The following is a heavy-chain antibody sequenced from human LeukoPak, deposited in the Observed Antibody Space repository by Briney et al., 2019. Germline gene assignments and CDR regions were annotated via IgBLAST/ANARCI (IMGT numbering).Heavy chain of an antibody. D-gene: IGHD3-22*01. Sequence: SETLSLTCAVSGGSISGSNWWWWLRPPPGEGLEWIGVIYHSGSTDYTPSLKSRVTILVETSKNQFSLMLSSVTAAHPAVYYCSRDQEGTDYYYDSSGSHGHFDPWGQGTLVTVSS. CDR2: IYHSGST. CDR3: SRDQEGTDYYYDSSGSHGHFDP. J-gene: IGHJ5*02. CDR1: GGSISGSNW. V-gene: IGHV4-4*02.